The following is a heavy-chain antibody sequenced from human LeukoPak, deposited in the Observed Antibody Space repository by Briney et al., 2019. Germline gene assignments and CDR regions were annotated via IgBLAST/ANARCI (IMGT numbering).Heavy chain of an antibody. V-gene: IGHV4-59*01. CDR2: IYYSGST. D-gene: IGHD4-11*01. CDR3: ASLPSNPPTGWFDP. J-gene: IGHJ5*02. Sequence: PSETLSLTCTVSGGSISSYYWSWIRQPPGKGLEWIGYIYYSGSTNYNPPLKSRVTISVDTSKNQFSLKLSSVTAADTAVYYCASLPSNPPTGWFDPWGQGTLVTVSS. CDR1: GGSISSYY.